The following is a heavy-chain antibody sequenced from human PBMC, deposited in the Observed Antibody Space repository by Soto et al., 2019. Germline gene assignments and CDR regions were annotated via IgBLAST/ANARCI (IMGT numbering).Heavy chain of an antibody. Sequence: SLRLPCAASSVALRSCVMHWVRQAPGKGLEWVAVISYDGSNKYYADSVKGRFTISRDNSKNTLYLQMNSLRAEDTAVYYCASFPALWGQGTLVTVSS. V-gene: IGHV3-30-3*01. CDR3: ASFPAL. CDR1: SVALRSCV. J-gene: IGHJ4*02. CDR2: ISYDGSNK.